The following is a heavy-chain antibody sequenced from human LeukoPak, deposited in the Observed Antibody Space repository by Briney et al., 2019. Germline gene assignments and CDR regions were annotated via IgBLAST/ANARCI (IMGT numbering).Heavy chain of an antibody. CDR1: GASISSRRYY. D-gene: IGHD3-10*01. Sequence: SETLSLTCTVSGASISSRRYYWGWLRQPPGKGLELIGSMYYSGSTYYNPALRSRVTISVDTSKNQFSLKLSSVTAADTAVYYCARTYYYGSYYMDVWGKGTTVTISS. J-gene: IGHJ6*03. CDR2: MYYSGST. CDR3: ARTYYYGSYYMDV. V-gene: IGHV4-39*07.